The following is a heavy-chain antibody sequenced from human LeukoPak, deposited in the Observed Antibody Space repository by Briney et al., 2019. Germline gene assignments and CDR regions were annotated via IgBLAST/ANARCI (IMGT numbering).Heavy chain of an antibody. D-gene: IGHD3-10*01. CDR1: GFTFSSYA. CDR3: ARDIGYPSGGLLGLFDP. CDR2: ISGSGGST. J-gene: IGHJ5*02. V-gene: IGHV3-23*01. Sequence: GGSLRLSCAASGFTFSSYAMSWVRQAPGKGLEWVSAISGSGGSTYYADSVKGRFTISRDNSKNTLYLQMNSLRAEDTAVYYCARDIGYPSGGLLGLFDPWGQGTLVTVSS.